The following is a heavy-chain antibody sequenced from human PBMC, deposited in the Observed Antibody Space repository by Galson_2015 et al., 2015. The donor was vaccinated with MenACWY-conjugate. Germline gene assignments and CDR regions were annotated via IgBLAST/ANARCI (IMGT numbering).Heavy chain of an antibody. CDR2: ISGASDTI. V-gene: IGHV3-48*04. J-gene: IGHJ1*01. Sequence: SLRLSCAASGFTFSSYSMNWVRQAPGKGLEWLSYISGASDTIYYADSVKGRFTISRDNAKNSLYLQTNSLRAEDTAVYYCAKESFDSSGRYFEYFRHWGQGTLVTVSS. CDR3: AKESFDSSGRYFEYFRH. CDR1: GFTFSSYS. D-gene: IGHD3-22*01.